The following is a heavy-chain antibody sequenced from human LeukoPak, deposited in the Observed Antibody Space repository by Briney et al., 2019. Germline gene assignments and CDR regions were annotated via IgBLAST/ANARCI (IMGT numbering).Heavy chain of an antibody. Sequence: ASVKVSCKASGYTFNSYGDTWVRQAPGQGLEWMGWISAYNGDIKYAQKLQGRVTMTTDTSTSTVYMELRSLRSDDTAVYYCAGYYCSSSSCHTGWFDPWGQGTLVTVSS. CDR3: AGYYCSSSSCHTGWFDP. CDR2: ISAYNGDI. D-gene: IGHD2-2*02. V-gene: IGHV1-18*01. CDR1: GYTFNSYG. J-gene: IGHJ5*02.